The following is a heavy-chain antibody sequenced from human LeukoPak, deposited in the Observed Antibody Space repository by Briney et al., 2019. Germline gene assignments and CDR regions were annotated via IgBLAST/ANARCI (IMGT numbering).Heavy chain of an antibody. J-gene: IGHJ4*02. CDR2: ISSSGSTI. CDR3: ATYGDYGACFDY. V-gene: IGHV3-11*01. CDR1: GFTFSDYY. Sequence: GSLRLSCAASGFTFSDYYMSWIRQAPGKGLEWVSYISSSGSTIYYADSVKGRFTISRDNSKNTLYLQMNSLRAEDTAVYYCATYGDYGACFDYWGQGTLVTVSS. D-gene: IGHD4-17*01.